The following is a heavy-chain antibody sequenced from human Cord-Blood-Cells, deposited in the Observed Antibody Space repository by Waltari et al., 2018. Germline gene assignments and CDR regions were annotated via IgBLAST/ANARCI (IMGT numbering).Heavy chain of an antibody. D-gene: IGHD7-27*01. CDR3: ARAELGIYAFDI. CDR1: GYTFTSYY. Sequence: QVQLVQSGAEVKKPGASVKVSCKASGYTFTSYYMHGVRQAPGQGLEWMGIINPSGGSTSYAQKFQGRVTMTRDTSTSTVYMELSSLRSEDTAVYYCARAELGIYAFDIWGQGTMVTVSS. J-gene: IGHJ3*02. V-gene: IGHV1-46*01. CDR2: INPSGGST.